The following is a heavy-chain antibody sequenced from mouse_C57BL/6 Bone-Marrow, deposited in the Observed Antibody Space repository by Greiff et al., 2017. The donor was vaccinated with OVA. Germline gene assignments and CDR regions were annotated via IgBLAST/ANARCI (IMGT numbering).Heavy chain of an antibody. V-gene: IGHV1-4*01. Sequence: VQLQQSGAELARPGASVKMSCKASGYTFTSYTMHWVKQRPGQGLEWIGYINPSSGYTKYNQKFEDKATLTANKSSSTAYKQLSSLTSEDSAVYYLATQFSWGQGTTLTVSS. CDR1: GYTFTSYT. J-gene: IGHJ2*01. CDR3: ATQFS. D-gene: IGHD6-1*01. CDR2: INPSSGYT.